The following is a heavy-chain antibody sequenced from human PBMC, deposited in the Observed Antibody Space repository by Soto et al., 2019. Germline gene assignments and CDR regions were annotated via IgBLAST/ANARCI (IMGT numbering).Heavy chain of an antibody. D-gene: IGHD3-22*01. CDR3: TTGFGYYDSSGYPPYYYYGMDV. CDR1: GFTFSNAW. J-gene: IGHJ6*02. CDR2: IKSKTDGGTT. V-gene: IGHV3-15*07. Sequence: PGGSLRLSCAASGFTFSNAWMNWVRQAPGKGLEWVGRIKSKTDGGTTDYAAPVKGRFTISRDDSKNTLYLQMNSLKTEDTAVYYCTTGFGYYDSSGYPPYYYYGMDVWGQGTTVTVSS.